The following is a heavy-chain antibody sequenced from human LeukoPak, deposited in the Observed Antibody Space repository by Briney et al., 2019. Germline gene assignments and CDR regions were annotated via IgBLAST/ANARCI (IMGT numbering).Heavy chain of an antibody. CDR1: GVSISTYY. V-gene: IGHV4-59*01. CDR2: IYNSGST. J-gene: IGHJ3*02. Sequence: RPSETLSLTCTVSGVSISTYYWSWIRQPPGKGLEWIAYIYNSGSTNSNPSLKSRVTISVDTSKNQFSLRLSSVTAADTAVYYCARIYYDSGAYYRRAFDIWVQGTMVSVSS. D-gene: IGHD3-22*01. CDR3: ARIYYDSGAYYRRAFDI.